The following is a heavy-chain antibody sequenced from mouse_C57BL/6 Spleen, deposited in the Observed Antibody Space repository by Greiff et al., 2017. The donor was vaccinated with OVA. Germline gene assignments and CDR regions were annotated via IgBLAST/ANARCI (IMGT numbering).Heavy chain of an antibody. D-gene: IGHD1-1*01. V-gene: IGHV3-6*01. CDR3: ARERITTGVANYWYFDV. J-gene: IGHJ1*03. CDR1: GYSITSGYY. Sequence: EVQLQQSGPGLVKPSQSLSLTCSVTGYSITSGYYWNWIRQFPGNKLEWMGYISYDGSNNYNPSLKNRISITRDTSKNQFFLKLNSVTTEDTATYYCARERITTGVANYWYFDVWGTGTTVTVSS. CDR2: ISYDGSN.